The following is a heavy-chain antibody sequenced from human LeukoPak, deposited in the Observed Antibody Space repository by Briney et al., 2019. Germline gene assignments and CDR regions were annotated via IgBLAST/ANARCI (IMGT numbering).Heavy chain of an antibody. J-gene: IGHJ6*03. CDR1: GFTFSSYA. V-gene: IGHV3-30*04. Sequence: LGGSLRLSCAASGFTFSSYAMHWVRQAPGKGLEWVALISYDGSNKYYADSVKGRFTISRDSSKNTLYLQMDSLRADDTAVYFCAKDRCSNGIGCYYYYMDVWGKGTTVTISS. CDR2: ISYDGSNK. D-gene: IGHD2-8*01. CDR3: AKDRCSNGIGCYYYYMDV.